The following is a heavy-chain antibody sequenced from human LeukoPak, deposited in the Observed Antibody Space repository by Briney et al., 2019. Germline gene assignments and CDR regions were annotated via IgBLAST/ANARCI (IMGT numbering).Heavy chain of an antibody. CDR1: GFTFSSYA. CDR3: ARDPAYGYSGYDYLGY. Sequence: GRSLRLSCAASGFTFSSYAMHWVRQAPGKGLEWVAVISYDGSNKYYADSVKGRFTISRDNSKNTLYLQMNSLRAEDTAVYYCARDPAYGYSGYDYLGYWGQGTLVTVSS. CDR2: ISYDGSNK. D-gene: IGHD5-12*01. V-gene: IGHV3-30-3*01. J-gene: IGHJ4*02.